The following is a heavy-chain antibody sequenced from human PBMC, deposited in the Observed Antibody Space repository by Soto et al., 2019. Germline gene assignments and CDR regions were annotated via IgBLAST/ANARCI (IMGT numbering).Heavy chain of an antibody. V-gene: IGHV4-59*01. CDR1: GGSISSYY. CDR2: IYYSGST. Sequence: PSETLSLTCTVSGGSISSYYWSWIRQPPGEGLEWIGYIYYSGSTNYNPSLKSRVTISVDTSKNQFSLKLSSVTAADTAVYYCARYKHYYDSSGTDYYYYYYGMDVWGQGTTVTVSS. J-gene: IGHJ6*02. D-gene: IGHD3-22*01. CDR3: ARYKHYYDSSGTDYYYYYYGMDV.